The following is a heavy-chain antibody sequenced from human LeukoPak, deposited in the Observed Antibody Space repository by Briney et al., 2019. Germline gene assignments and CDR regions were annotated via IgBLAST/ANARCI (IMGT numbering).Heavy chain of an antibody. V-gene: IGHV3-21*01. J-gene: IGHJ4*02. Sequence: PGGSLRLSCAASGFTFSSYSMNWVRQAPGKGLEWVSSISSSSSYIYYADSVKGRFTISRDNAKNSLYLQMNSLRAEDTAVYYCATDYYDSSGYYRRGSYFDYWGQGTLVTVSS. CDR2: ISSSSSYI. D-gene: IGHD3-22*01. CDR3: ATDYYDSSGYYRRGSYFDY. CDR1: GFTFSSYS.